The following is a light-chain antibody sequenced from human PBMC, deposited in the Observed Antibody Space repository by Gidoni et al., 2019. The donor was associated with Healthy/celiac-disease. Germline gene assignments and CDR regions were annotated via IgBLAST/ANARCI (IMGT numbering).Light chain of an antibody. V-gene: IGLV2-14*01. CDR2: DGS. J-gene: IGLJ2*01. CDR1: SSDVGGYNY. CDR3: SSYTSSSTPVV. Sequence: QSALTQPASVSGSPGQSITIPCTGTSSDVGGYNYVSWDQQHPGKAPKLMIYDGSNRPSGVSNRVSGAKSGNTASLTISGLQAEDEADYYCSSYTSSSTPVVFGGGTKLTVL.